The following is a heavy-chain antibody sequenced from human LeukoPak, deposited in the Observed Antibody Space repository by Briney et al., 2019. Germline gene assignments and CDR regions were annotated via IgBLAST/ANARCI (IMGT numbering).Heavy chain of an antibody. V-gene: IGHV4-59*01. CDR1: GGSISSYY. CDR2: NDYSGST. CDR3: ASMGQGAYYYYYGMDV. D-gene: IGHD1-26*01. Sequence: RPSETLSLTCTVSGGSISSYYRSWIRQPPGKGLEWIGYNDYSGSTNYNPSLKSRVTISVDTSKNQFSLKLSSVTAADTAVYYCASMGQGAYYYYYGMDVWGQGTTVTVSS. J-gene: IGHJ6*02.